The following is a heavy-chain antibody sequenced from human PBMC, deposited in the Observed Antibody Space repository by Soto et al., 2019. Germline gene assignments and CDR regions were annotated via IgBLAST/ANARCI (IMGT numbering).Heavy chain of an antibody. CDR3: ARDWSYYDSSGYQRDY. CDR1: GYTFTSYG. Sequence: QVQLVQSGAEVKKPGASVKVSCKASGYTFTSYGISWVRQAPGQGLEWMGWISAYNGNTNYAQKLQGRVTMTTDTSTSTANMELRSLRSDDTAVYYCARDWSYYDSSGYQRDYWGQGTLVTVSS. J-gene: IGHJ4*02. V-gene: IGHV1-18*01. D-gene: IGHD3-22*01. CDR2: ISAYNGNT.